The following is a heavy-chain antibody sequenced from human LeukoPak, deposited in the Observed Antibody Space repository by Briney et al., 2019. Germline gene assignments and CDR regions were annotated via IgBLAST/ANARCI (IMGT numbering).Heavy chain of an antibody. CDR1: GFTFSSYD. Sequence: GGSLRLSCAASGFTFSSYDMHWVRQATGKGLEWVSAIGTAGDTYYPGSVKGRFTISRENAKNSLYLQMNSLRAEDTAVYYCAKGVNYFVLEYWGQGTLVTISS. V-gene: IGHV3-13*04. J-gene: IGHJ4*02. CDR3: AKGVNYFVLEY. CDR2: IGTAGDT. D-gene: IGHD3-10*02.